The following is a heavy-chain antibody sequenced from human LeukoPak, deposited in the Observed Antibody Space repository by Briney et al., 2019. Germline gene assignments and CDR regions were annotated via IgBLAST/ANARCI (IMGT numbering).Heavy chain of an antibody. CDR1: GYTFTSYY. Sequence: HWASVKVSCKAFGYTFTSYYMHWVRQAPGQGLEWMGIINPSGGSTRNAQKFQGRVTMTRDMSTSTVYMELSSLRSEDTAVYYCARARWEPLIGDYWGQGTLVTVSS. V-gene: IGHV1-46*01. J-gene: IGHJ4*02. CDR3: ARARWEPLIGDY. D-gene: IGHD1-26*01. CDR2: INPSGGST.